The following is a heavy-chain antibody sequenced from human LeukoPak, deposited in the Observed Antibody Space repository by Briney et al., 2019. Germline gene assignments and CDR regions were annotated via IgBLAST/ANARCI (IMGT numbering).Heavy chain of an antibody. J-gene: IGHJ3*02. Sequence: VASVKVSCKASGYTFTSYGISWVRQAPGQGLEWMGWISAYNGNTNYAQKLQGRVTMTTDTSTSTAYMELRRLRSDDTAVYYCANLFVGDYGVDDGDAFDIWGQGTMVTVSS. CDR2: ISAYNGNT. V-gene: IGHV1-18*01. CDR1: GYTFTSYG. CDR3: ANLFVGDYGVDDGDAFDI. D-gene: IGHD4-17*01.